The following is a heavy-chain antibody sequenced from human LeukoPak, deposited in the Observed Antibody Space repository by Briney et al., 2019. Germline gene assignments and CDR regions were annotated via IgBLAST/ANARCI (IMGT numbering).Heavy chain of an antibody. V-gene: IGHV4-34*01. CDR2: INHSGST. CDR3: ARGVDQPKPFDY. CDR1: GGSFSGYY. J-gene: IGHJ4*02. Sequence: PSETLSLTCGVSGGSFSGYYWSWIRQPPGKGLEWIGEINHSGSTNYNPSLKSRVTISVDTSKNQFSLKLSSVTAADTAVYYCARGVDQPKPFDYWGQGTLVTVSS.